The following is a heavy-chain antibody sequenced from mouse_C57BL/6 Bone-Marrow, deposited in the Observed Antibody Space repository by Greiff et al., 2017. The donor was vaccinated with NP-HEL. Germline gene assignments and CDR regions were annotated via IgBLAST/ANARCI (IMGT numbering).Heavy chain of an antibody. D-gene: IGHD1-2*01. CDR2: IYPGSGST. J-gene: IGHJ3*01. CDR3: ATLGPLLRGAY. CDR1: GYTFTSYW. V-gene: IGHV1-55*01. Sequence: QVQLQQPGAELVKPGASVKMSCKASGYTFTSYWITWVKQRPGQGLEWIGDIYPGSGSTNYNEKFKSKATLPVDTSSSPAYMQLSSLTSGSSAVYYCATLGPLLRGAYWGQGTLVTVSA.